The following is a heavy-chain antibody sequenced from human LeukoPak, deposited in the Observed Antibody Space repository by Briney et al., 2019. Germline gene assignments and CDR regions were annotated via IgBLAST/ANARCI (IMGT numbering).Heavy chain of an antibody. CDR2: ISGSNGNT. D-gene: IGHD3-9*01. V-gene: IGHV1-18*01. CDR3: ARDLSLPYYDILTGYYPWAAFDI. CDR1: GYTFTSYG. J-gene: IGHJ3*02. Sequence: REASVKVSCTASGYTFTSYGISWVRQAPGQGLEWMGWISGSNGNTNYTQNLQGRVTMTTDTSTSTAYMELSRLRSDDTAVYYCARDLSLPYYDILTGYYPWAAFDIRGQGTMVTVSS.